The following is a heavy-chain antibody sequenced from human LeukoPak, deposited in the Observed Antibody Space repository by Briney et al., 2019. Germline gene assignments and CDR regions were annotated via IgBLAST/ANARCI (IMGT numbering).Heavy chain of an antibody. CDR2: INHSGST. CDR1: GGSFSGYY. J-gene: IGHJ5*02. D-gene: IGHD6-13*01. V-gene: IGHV4-34*01. CDR3: ARTLSRIAAAPNCFAP. Sequence: PSETLSLTCAVYGGSFSGYYWSWIRQPPGKGLEWIGEINHSGSTNYNPSLKSRVTLSVDTSKNQFSLKLSSVTAADTAVYYCARTLSRIAAAPNCFAPWGQGTLVTVSS.